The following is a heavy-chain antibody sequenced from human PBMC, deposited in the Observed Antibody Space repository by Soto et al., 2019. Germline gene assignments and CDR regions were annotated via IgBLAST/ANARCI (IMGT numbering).Heavy chain of an antibody. CDR2: ISTGGGST. J-gene: IGHJ4*02. Sequence: PXGSLRLSCASSVFTFSSHVMSCVRHSPGKGLEWVSGISTGGGSTDYADSVKGRFTISRDNSKNTLHLQMKSLRAEDTAVYYCARSREIIASAGSFEYWGQGTLVTVSS. D-gene: IGHD6-25*01. CDR3: ARSREIIASAGSFEY. CDR1: VFTFSSHV. V-gene: IGHV3-23*01.